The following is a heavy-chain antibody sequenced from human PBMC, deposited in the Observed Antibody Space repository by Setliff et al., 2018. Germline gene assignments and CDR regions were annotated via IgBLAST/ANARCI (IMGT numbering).Heavy chain of an antibody. CDR2: IWYDGTNK. Sequence: SLRLSCAASGFTFSSYGMHWVRQAPGKGLEWVAVIWYDGTNKYYADSVKGRFTISRDNSKNTLYLQMNSLRAEDAAVYYCARLAVVNFYGMDVWGQGTTVTV. J-gene: IGHJ6*02. D-gene: IGHD2-15*01. V-gene: IGHV3-33*01. CDR1: GFTFSSYG. CDR3: ARLAVVNFYGMDV.